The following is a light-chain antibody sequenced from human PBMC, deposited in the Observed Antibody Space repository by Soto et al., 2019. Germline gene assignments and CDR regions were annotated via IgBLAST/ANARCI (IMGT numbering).Light chain of an antibody. CDR3: QVRESPSDHSVV. V-gene: IGLV3-21*02. Sequence: SYELTQPPSVSVAPGQTASITCGGDNIGTEGVHWYQQKPGQAPELVVYNGRDRPSGIPERFSGSNSGNTATLTITRVEAGDEADFYCQVRESPSDHSVVFGGGTKLTVL. CDR1: NIGTEG. CDR2: NGR. J-gene: IGLJ3*02.